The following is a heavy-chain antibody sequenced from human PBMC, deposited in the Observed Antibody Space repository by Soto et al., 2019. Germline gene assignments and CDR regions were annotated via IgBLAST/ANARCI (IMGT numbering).Heavy chain of an antibody. D-gene: IGHD3-10*01. CDR2: INPNSGGT. CDR1: GYTFTAYY. Sequence: GASVKVSCKASGYTFTAYYIHWVRQAPGQGLDWMGWINPNSGGTHYAQKFQGRVTMTGDTSLSTAYMELTSLRSDDTAVYYCARTNIRGDYFYSLDVWGQGTTVTVSS. J-gene: IGHJ6*02. CDR3: ARTNIRGDYFYSLDV. V-gene: IGHV1-2*02.